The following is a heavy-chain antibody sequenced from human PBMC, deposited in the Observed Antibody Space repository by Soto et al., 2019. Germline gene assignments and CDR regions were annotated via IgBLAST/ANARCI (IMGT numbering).Heavy chain of an antibody. CDR2: IIPIVGTS. CDR3: ARNCTGGSCFCIY. V-gene: IGHV1-69*05. CDR1: GGTFSSYA. J-gene: IGHJ4*02. Sequence: GASVKVSCKTSGGTFSSYAVSWVRQAPGQGPEWMGWIIPIVGTSTYAQKFQGRVTMTTDKSTNTAYMELRSLTSDDTAVYYCARNCTGGSCFCIYWGQGTLVTVSS. D-gene: IGHD2-15*01.